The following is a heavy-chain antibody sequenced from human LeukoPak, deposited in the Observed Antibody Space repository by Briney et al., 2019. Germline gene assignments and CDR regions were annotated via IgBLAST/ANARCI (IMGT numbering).Heavy chain of an antibody. CDR2: ITGDGRRT. CDR1: GFTFGAYT. V-gene: IGHV3-43*02. D-gene: IGHD4-17*01. J-gene: IGHJ4*02. Sequence: PGGSLRLSCAASGFTFGAYTMHWVRQAPEKGLEWVSLITGDGRRTSYADSVRGRFTISRDNSKNSLYLQMNSLRTDDTALYYCAKDNHHCGDYDYWGQGTLVTVSS. CDR3: AKDNHHCGDYDY.